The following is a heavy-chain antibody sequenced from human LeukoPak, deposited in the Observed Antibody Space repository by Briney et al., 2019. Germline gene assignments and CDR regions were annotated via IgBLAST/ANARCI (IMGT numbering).Heavy chain of an antibody. Sequence: PSETLSLTCTVSGGSISSSSYYWGWIRQPPGKGLEWIGSIYYSGSTYYNPSLKSRVTISVDTSKNQFSLKLSSVTAADTAVYYCARELVRYNWISSGYYYMDVWGKGTTVTVSS. D-gene: IGHD1-20*01. J-gene: IGHJ6*03. CDR3: ARELVRYNWISSGYYYMDV. V-gene: IGHV4-39*07. CDR1: GGSISSSSYY. CDR2: IYYSGST.